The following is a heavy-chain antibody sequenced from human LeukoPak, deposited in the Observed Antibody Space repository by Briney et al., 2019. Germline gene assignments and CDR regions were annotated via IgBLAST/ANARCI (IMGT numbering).Heavy chain of an antibody. CDR2: IGSSGGTT. V-gene: IGHV3-23*01. Sequence: QPGGSLRLSCAASGFTFSSAAMTWVRQAPGKGLEWASLIGSSGGTTIYADSLKGRFTISRDNSKNTLSLQMNSLRVEDTAIYYCAKDIQLSTWGLGTMVTVSS. CDR3: AKDIQLST. D-gene: IGHD5-24*01. J-gene: IGHJ3*01. CDR1: GFTFSSAA.